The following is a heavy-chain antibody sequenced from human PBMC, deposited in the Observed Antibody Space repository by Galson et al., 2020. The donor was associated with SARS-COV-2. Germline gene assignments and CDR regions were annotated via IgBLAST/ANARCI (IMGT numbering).Heavy chain of an antibody. CDR3: ARDGRFLERWGDGPWFDP. Sequence: ASETLSLTCTVSGGSVSIDNYYWSWIRRPPGRGVEWIGHIYYTGRTTYNPSLTSRITISVDTSKNQFSLKLTSVTAADTAMYYCARDGRFLERWGDGPWFDPWGQGTLVTVSS. D-gene: IGHD3-16*01. CDR2: IYYTGRT. V-gene: IGHV4-61*01. CDR1: GGSVSIDNYY. J-gene: IGHJ5*02.